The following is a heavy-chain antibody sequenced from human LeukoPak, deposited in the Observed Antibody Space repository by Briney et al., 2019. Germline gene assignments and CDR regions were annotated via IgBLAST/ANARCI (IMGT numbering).Heavy chain of an antibody. J-gene: IGHJ3*02. D-gene: IGHD5-18*01. CDR2: ISAYNGNT. V-gene: IGHV1-18*01. CDR1: GYTFTSYG. CDR3: ARDYTRGYSYGYDAFDI. Sequence: GASVNVSFKASGYTFTSYGISWVRQAPGQGLEWMGWISAYNGNTNYAQKLQGRVTMTTDTSTSTAYMELRSLRSDDTAVYYCARDYTRGYSYGYDAFDIWGQGTMVTVSS.